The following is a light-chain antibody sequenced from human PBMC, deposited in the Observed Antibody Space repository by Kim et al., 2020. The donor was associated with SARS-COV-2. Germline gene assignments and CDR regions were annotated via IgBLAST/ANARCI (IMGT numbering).Light chain of an antibody. V-gene: IGKV3-20*01. Sequence: SPGERATLSCRASQSVSSSYLAWYQQKPGQAPRLLIYAASTWATGIPDRFSGSGSGTDFTLTISRLEPEDFAVYYCQQYCSSPWTFGQGTKVDIK. CDR2: AAS. CDR3: QQYCSSPWT. J-gene: IGKJ1*01. CDR1: QSVSSSY.